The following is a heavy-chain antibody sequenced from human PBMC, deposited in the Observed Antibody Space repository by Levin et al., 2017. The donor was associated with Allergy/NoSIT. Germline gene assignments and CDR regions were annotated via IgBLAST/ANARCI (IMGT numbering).Heavy chain of an antibody. Sequence: SETLSLTCAVYGGSFSGYYWSWIRQPPGMGLEWIGEINHSGSTNYNPSLKSRLTISVDTSKNQFSLKLNSVTAADTAVYYCARERRTSMFYGMDVWGPGTTVTVSS. J-gene: IGHJ6*02. D-gene: IGHD3-10*02. CDR3: ARERRTSMFYGMDV. CDR2: INHSGST. CDR1: GGSFSGYY. V-gene: IGHV4-34*01.